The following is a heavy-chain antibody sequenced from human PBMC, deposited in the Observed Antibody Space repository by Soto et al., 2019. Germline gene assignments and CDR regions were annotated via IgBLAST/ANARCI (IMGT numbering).Heavy chain of an antibody. CDR2: ISDDGSNK. V-gene: IGHV3-30-3*01. CDR3: ARDLYCSGGRCYSFSLDY. CDR1: GFTFSRYA. J-gene: IGHJ4*02. Sequence: PGGSLRLSCAASGFTFSRYAMHWVRQAPGKGLEWVAVISDDGSNKYYADSVKGRFTISRDNSKNTLYLQMNSLRAEDTAVYYCARDLYCSGGRCYSFSLDYWGQGTLVTVSS. D-gene: IGHD2-15*01.